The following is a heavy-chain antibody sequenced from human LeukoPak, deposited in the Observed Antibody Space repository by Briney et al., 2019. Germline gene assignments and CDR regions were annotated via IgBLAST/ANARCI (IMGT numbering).Heavy chain of an antibody. J-gene: IGHJ4*02. CDR2: IIPIFGTA. V-gene: IGHV1-69*13. CDR1: EGTFSSYA. Sequence: SVKVSCKASEGTFSSYAISWVRQAPGQGLEWMGGIIPIFGTANYAQKFQGRVTITADESTSTAYMELSSLRAEDTAVYYCAKAVKWLVPPFDYWGQGTLVTVSS. D-gene: IGHD6-19*01. CDR3: AKAVKWLVPPFDY.